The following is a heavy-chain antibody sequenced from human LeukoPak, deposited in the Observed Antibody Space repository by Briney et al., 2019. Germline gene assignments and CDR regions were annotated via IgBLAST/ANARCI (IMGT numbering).Heavy chain of an antibody. CDR3: ARFRIDSPRDALDI. V-gene: IGHV4-39*07. Sequence: SETLSLTCTVSGGSISSSSYYWGWIRQPPGKGLEWIGSIYYSGSTYYNPSLKSRVTISVDTSKNQFSLKLSSVTAADTAVYYCARFRIDSPRDALDIWCQGTMVTVSS. CDR1: GGSISSSSYY. CDR2: IYYSGST. J-gene: IGHJ3*02.